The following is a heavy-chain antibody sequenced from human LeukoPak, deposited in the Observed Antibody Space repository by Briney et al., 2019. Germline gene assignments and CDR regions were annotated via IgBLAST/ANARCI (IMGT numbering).Heavy chain of an antibody. Sequence: SVKVSCKASGGTFTSYDINWVRQATGQGLEWMGWMNPNSGNTGYAQKFQGRVTITRNTSISTAYMELSSLRSEDTAVYYCASIAAADSYAFDIWGQGTMVTVSS. J-gene: IGHJ3*02. CDR1: GGTFTSYD. CDR2: MNPNSGNT. V-gene: IGHV1-8*03. CDR3: ASIAAADSYAFDI. D-gene: IGHD6-13*01.